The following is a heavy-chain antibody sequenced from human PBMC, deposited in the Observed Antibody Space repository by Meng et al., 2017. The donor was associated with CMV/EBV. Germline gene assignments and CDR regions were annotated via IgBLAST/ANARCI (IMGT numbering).Heavy chain of an antibody. CDR2: ISWNSGSI. CDR3: AKDGAPTRAFDY. CDR1: GFTFDDYA. J-gene: IGHJ4*02. Sequence: SLKISCAASGFTFDDYAMHWVRQAPGKGLEWVSGISWNSGSIGYADSVKGRFTISRDNAKNSLYLQMNSLRAEDTALYYCAKDGAPTRAFDYWGQGTLVT. D-gene: IGHD4/OR15-4a*01. V-gene: IGHV3-9*01.